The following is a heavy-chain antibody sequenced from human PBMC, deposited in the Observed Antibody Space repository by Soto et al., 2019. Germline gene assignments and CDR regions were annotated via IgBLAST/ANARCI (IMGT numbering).Heavy chain of an antibody. D-gene: IGHD3-10*01. CDR1: GGSFSGYY. CDR2: INHSGST. CDR3: ARGPKLLWFGEFRFKSFDY. V-gene: IGHV4-34*01. Sequence: SETLSLTCAVYGGSFSGYYWSWIRQPPGKGLEWIGEINHSGSTNYNPSLKSRVTISVDTSKNQFSLKLSSVTAADTAVYYCARGPKLLWFGEFRFKSFDYWGQGTLVTVSS. J-gene: IGHJ4*02.